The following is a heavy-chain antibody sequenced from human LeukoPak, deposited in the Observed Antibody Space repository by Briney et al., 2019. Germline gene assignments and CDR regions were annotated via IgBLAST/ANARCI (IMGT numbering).Heavy chain of an antibody. V-gene: IGHV4-59*01. CDR1: GGSISSYY. Sequence: SETLSLTCTVSGGSISSYYWSWIRQPPGKGLEWIGYIYYSGSTNYNPSLKSRVTISVDTSKNQFSLKLSSVTAADTAVYYCARVFVQNYYDSSGYYYFDYWGQGTLVTVSS. J-gene: IGHJ4*02. D-gene: IGHD3-22*01. CDR3: ARVFVQNYYDSSGYYYFDY. CDR2: IYYSGST.